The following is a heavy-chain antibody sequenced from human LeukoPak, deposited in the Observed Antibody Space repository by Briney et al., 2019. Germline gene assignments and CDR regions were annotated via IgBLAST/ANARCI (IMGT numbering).Heavy chain of an antibody. D-gene: IGHD1-26*01. J-gene: IGHJ4*02. Sequence: ASVKVSCKASGYTFTGYYMNWVRQAPGQGPEWMGWINPNSGGTNYAQKFQGRVTMTRDTSISTAYMELSRLRSDDAAVYYCARETGATIDYWGQGTLVTVSS. CDR3: ARETGATIDY. CDR1: GYTFTGYY. V-gene: IGHV1-2*02. CDR2: INPNSGGT.